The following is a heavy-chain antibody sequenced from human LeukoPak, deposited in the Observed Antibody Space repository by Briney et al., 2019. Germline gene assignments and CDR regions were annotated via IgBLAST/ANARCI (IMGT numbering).Heavy chain of an antibody. D-gene: IGHD6-19*01. CDR2: VNYSGYT. V-gene: IGHV4-39*01. Sequence: SETLSLTCTVSTASLNNIGYYWGWIRRPPGEGLEWLGIVNYSGYTYYNPSLRSRVSINVDTAKNQFSLKLSSVTAADTAVYYCVRQKGHSSSWWYFDYWAQGTLVTVSS. J-gene: IGHJ4*02. CDR3: VRQKGHSSSWWYFDY. CDR1: TASLNNIGYY.